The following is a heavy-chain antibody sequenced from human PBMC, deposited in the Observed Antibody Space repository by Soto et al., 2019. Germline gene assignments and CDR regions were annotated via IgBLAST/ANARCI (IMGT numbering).Heavy chain of an antibody. V-gene: IGHV2-26*01. Sequence: QVTLKESGPVLVKPTETLTLRCTVSGLSITDSEMGVSWIRQPPGQPLEWLAHIDSSGEKSYRTFLKSRLAISKDPSKSRIVLTMPNMDPADTATYYCARRHLAVAVSPWFDPWGQGIPVTVSS. D-gene: IGHD6-19*01. CDR2: IDSSGEK. J-gene: IGHJ5*02. CDR1: GLSITDSEMG. CDR3: ARRHLAVAVSPWFDP.